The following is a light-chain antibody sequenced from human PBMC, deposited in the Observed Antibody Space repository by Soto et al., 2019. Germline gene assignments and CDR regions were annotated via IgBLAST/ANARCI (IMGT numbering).Light chain of an antibody. Sequence: EIVVTQSPATLSVSPGERATLSCRASQSVSSNLAWYQQKPGQAPRLLIYGASTRATDIPVRFSGSGSGTEFTLTISSLQSEDFAVYYCQQYNNWPPTLGQGTKVDIK. CDR1: QSVSSN. CDR3: QQYNNWPPT. CDR2: GAS. V-gene: IGKV3-15*01. J-gene: IGKJ1*01.